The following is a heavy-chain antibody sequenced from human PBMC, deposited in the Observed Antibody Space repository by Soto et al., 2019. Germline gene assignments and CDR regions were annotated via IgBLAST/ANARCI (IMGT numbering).Heavy chain of an antibody. J-gene: IGHJ3*02. D-gene: IGHD1-26*01. V-gene: IGHV1-46*03. Sequence: QVQLVQSGAEVKKPGASVKVSCKASGYTFTSYYMHWVRQAPGQGLEWMGIINPSGGSTSYAQKFQGRVTMTRDTSTSTVYMELSSLRSEDTAVYYCARPADSREPTEAHAFDIWGQGTMVTVSS. CDR2: INPSGGST. CDR3: ARPADSREPTEAHAFDI. CDR1: GYTFTSYY.